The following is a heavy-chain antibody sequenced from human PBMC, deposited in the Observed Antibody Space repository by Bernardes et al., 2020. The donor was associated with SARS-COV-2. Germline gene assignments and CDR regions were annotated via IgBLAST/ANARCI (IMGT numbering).Heavy chain of an antibody. CDR2: INPNSGGT. CDR1: GYTFTGYY. D-gene: IGHD5-18*01. V-gene: IGHV1-2*02. CDR3: ARVGPHGIQLWLYLGGAFDI. J-gene: IGHJ3*02. Sequence: ASVKVSCKASGYTFTGYYMHWVRQAPGQGLEWMGWINPNSGGTNYAQKFQGRVTMTRDTSISTAYMELSRLRSDDTAVYYCARVGPHGIQLWLYLGGAFDIWSQGTMVTVSS.